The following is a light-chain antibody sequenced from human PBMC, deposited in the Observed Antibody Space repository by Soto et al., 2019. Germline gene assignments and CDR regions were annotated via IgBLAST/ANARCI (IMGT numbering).Light chain of an antibody. CDR3: QQSDSTPQT. Sequence: DIQMTQSPSSLSASVGDRVTITCRASQSISSYLNWYQQKPGKAPKLLIYGASSLQSGVPSRFSGSGSGTDFTLTISSLQPEYFATYFCQQSDSTPQTFGQGTKVEIK. CDR2: GAS. V-gene: IGKV1-39*01. CDR1: QSISSY. J-gene: IGKJ1*01.